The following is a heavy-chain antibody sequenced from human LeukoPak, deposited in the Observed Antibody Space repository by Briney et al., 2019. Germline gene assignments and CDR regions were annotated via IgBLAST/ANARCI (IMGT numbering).Heavy chain of an antibody. CDR2: IKYDESEK. J-gene: IGHJ4*02. Sequence: GGSLRLSCAASGFIFSDSWMTWVRQDPGKGLEWVANIKYDESEKYYLDSVNGRFTISRDNARNSLHLQMNSLRAEDTAVYYCARAPSPSDYYDSSGYYADYWGQGTLVTVSS. CDR3: ARAPSPSDYYDSSGYYADY. CDR1: GFIFSDSW. V-gene: IGHV3-7*01. D-gene: IGHD3-22*01.